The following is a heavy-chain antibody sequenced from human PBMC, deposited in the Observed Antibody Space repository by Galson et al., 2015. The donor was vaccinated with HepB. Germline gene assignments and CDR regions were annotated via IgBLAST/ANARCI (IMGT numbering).Heavy chain of an antibody. J-gene: IGHJ2*01. CDR3: ARQKEFSSDWYSHGYWYFDL. Sequence: SETLSLTCNVSGGSMKNYYWSWVRQSPGKGLEWIAYIYYSGNSNYNPSLRSRVTISIDTSKNQSSLNLNSVTAADTAVYFCARQKEFSSDWYSHGYWYFDLWGRGTLVTVSS. CDR2: IYYSGNS. CDR1: GGSMKNYY. V-gene: IGHV4-59*08. D-gene: IGHD6-19*01.